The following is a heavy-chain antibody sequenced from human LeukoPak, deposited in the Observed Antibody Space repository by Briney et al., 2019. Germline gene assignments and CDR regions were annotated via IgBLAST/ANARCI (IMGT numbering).Heavy chain of an antibody. Sequence: GGSLRLSCAASGFTFSSYWMNWVRQAPGKGLEWVANIKHDGSEKYYVDSVKGRFTISRDNAKNSLYLQMNGLRAEDTAVYYCARILTVGATYDCWGQGTLVTVSS. CDR3: ARILTVGATYDC. CDR2: IKHDGSEK. J-gene: IGHJ4*02. D-gene: IGHD1-26*01. CDR1: GFTFSSYW. V-gene: IGHV3-7*01.